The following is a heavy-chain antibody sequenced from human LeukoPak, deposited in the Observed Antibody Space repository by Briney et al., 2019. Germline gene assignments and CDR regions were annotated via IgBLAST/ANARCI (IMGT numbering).Heavy chain of an antibody. CDR1: GFTFDDYA. V-gene: IGHV3-9*01. J-gene: IGHJ4*02. CDR2: INWNSGSI. CDR3: AKDSGYDYDSSGYLGY. D-gene: IGHD3-22*01. Sequence: PGGSPRLSCAASGFTFDDYAMHWVRQAPGKSLEWVSSINWNSGSIGYADSVKGRFTISRDNAKNSLYLQMNGLRAEDTALYYCAKDSGYDYDSSGYLGYWGQGTLVTVSS.